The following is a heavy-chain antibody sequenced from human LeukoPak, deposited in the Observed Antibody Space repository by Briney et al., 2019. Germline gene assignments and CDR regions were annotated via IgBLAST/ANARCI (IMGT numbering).Heavy chain of an antibody. CDR2: ISNYFGVT. J-gene: IGHJ5*02. CDR1: GFRFSSFG. CDR3: ARDSDYSGNGNGDWFDP. Sequence: ASVKVSCKASGFRFSSFGVSWVRQAPGQGLEWMGWISNYFGVTHYAEKFEDRVTMTVDTSTTTVYVELRSLKYDDTAIYYCARDSDYSGNGNGDWFDPWGQGTVVIVSS. V-gene: IGHV1-18*04. D-gene: IGHD4-11*01.